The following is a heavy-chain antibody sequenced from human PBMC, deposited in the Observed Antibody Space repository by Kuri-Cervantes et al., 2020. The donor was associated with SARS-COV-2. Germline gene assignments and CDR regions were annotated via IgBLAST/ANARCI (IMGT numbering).Heavy chain of an antibody. D-gene: IGHD1-26*01. CDR3: ARNGSGGPASRYYYYYYMDV. CDR1: GGSISSSSYY. J-gene: IGHJ6*03. V-gene: IGHV4-39*07. Sequence: SETLSLTCTVSGGSISSSSYYWGWIRQAPGKGLEWIGSIYYSGSNYYNPSLNSRVTITVDTSKNQFSLKLSSVTAADTAVYYCARNGSGGPASRYYYYYYMDVWGKGTTVTVSS. CDR2: IYYSGSN.